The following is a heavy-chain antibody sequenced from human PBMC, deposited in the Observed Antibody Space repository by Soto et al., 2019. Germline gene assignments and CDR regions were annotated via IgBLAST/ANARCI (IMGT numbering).Heavy chain of an antibody. J-gene: IGHJ5*02. D-gene: IGHD3-3*01. CDR1: GFTFSSYA. CDR2: ISGSGGST. Sequence: PGGSLRLSCAASGFTFSSYAMSWVRQAPGKGLEWVSAISGSGGSTYYADSVKGRFTISRDNSKNTLYLQMNSLRAEDTAVYYCAKVSLRFLEWLPNWFEPWGQGTLVTVSS. V-gene: IGHV3-23*01. CDR3: AKVSLRFLEWLPNWFEP.